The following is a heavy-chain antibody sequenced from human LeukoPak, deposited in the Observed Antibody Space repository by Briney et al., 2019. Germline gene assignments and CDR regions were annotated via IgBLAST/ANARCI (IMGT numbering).Heavy chain of an antibody. CDR1: GFTFSSYA. D-gene: IGHD6-13*01. Sequence: PGGSLRLSCAASGFTFSSYAMSWVRQAPGKGLEWVSAISGSGGSTYYADSVKGRFTISRDNAKNSLYLQMNSLRDEETAVYYCARGGQQIDDNWFDPWGQGTLVTVSS. CDR3: ARGGQQIDDNWFDP. V-gene: IGHV3-23*01. J-gene: IGHJ5*02. CDR2: ISGSGGST.